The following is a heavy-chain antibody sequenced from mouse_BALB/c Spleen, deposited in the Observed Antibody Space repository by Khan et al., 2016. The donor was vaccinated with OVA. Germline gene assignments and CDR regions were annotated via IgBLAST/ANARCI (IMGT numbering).Heavy chain of an antibody. CDR2: ISYSGNT. Sequence: EVQLQESGPGLVKPSQSLSLTCTVTGYSITSDYAWNWIRHFPGNKLEWMGFISYSGNTNYNPSLKSRISITRDTSKNQFFLQLNSVTTEDTATYYCARVYGGEFDYWGQGTTLTVSS. CDR1: GYSITSDYA. V-gene: IGHV3-2*02. J-gene: IGHJ2*01. D-gene: IGHD1-1*01. CDR3: ARVYGGEFDY.